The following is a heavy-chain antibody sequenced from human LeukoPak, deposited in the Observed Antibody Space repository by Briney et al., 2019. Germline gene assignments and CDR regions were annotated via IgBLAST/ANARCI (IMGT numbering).Heavy chain of an antibody. V-gene: IGHV3-9*01. J-gene: IGHJ4*02. CDR1: GFTFDDYA. D-gene: IGHD2-21*01. CDR3: AKDKFRFRDGFDY. CDR2: ISWNSGSI. Sequence: GGSLRLSCAASGFTFDDYAMHWVRQAPGKGLEWVSGISWNSGSIGYADSVKGRSTISRDNAKNSLYLQMNSLRAEDTALYYCAKDKFRFRDGFDYWGQGTLVTVSS.